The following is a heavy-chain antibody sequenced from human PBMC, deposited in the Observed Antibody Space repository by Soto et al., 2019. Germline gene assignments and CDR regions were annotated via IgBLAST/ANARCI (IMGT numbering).Heavy chain of an antibody. J-gene: IGHJ4*02. CDR2: IDNDGSGT. V-gene: IGHV3-74*01. Sequence: EVQLVESGGGSVQPGGSLRLSCPASGFTLRTYWMHWVRQAPGKGLVWVSRIDNDGSGTSYADFVEGRFTISRDDAKNTLYLQLNSLRADDTAVYYCTTACEYWGRGTLVSVSS. D-gene: IGHD6-6*01. CDR3: TTACEY. CDR1: GFTLRTYW.